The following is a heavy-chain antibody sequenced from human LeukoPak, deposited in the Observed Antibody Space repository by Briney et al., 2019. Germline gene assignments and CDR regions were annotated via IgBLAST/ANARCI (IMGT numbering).Heavy chain of an antibody. CDR2: INPNTGGT. V-gene: IGHV1-2*04. D-gene: IGHD3-10*01. CDR3: AREDGWFGELPGGGMDV. J-gene: IGHJ6*04. Sequence: GASVKVSCKASGYTFTGYYIHWVRQAPGQGLEWMGWINPNTGGTNYAQKFQGWVTMTRDTSISTAYMELSRLRSDDTAVYYCAREDGWFGELPGGGMDVWGKGTTVTVSS. CDR1: GYTFTGYY.